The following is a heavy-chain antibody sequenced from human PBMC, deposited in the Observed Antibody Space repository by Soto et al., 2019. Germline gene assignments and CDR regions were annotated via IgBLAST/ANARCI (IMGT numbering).Heavy chain of an antibody. CDR1: YTFSNFG. CDR3: ARARMYSGAYHDY. CDR2: ITPYNGNA. D-gene: IGHD1-26*01. Sequence: YTFSNFGINWVRQAPGQGLEWMGWITPYNGNANYAQKHQDRLTITTDTSTNTAYLELRSLRSDDTAVYFCARARMYSGAYHDYWGQGTLVTVSS. V-gene: IGHV1-18*04. J-gene: IGHJ4*02.